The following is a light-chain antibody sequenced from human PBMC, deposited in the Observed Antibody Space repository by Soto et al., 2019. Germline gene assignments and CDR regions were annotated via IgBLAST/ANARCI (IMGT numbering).Light chain of an antibody. Sequence: QSALTQPPSASGSPGQSVTISCTGTGSDVGGYNYVSWYQQHPGKAPKLMIYAVTKRPSGVPDRFSGSKSGNTASLTVSGLQAEDEADYYCTSYVGSNSYVFGTGTKLTVL. CDR2: AVT. CDR3: TSYVGSNSYV. V-gene: IGLV2-8*01. CDR1: GSDVGGYNY. J-gene: IGLJ1*01.